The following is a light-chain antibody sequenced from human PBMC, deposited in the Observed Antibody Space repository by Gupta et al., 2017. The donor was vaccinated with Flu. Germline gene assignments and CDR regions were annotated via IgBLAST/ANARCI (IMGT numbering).Light chain of an antibody. CDR1: SSNIGTNP. V-gene: IGLV1-44*01. CDR2: GHN. CDR3: AAWDDDLDGYV. J-gene: IGLJ1*01. Sequence: QSVLTQPPSASGTPGPRVTISCSGSSSNIGTNPVNWYQQLPGTAPKLLIFGHNQRPSGVPDRFSGSKSGTSASLAISGLQSEDEADYYCAAWDDDLDGYVFGTGTKVTVL.